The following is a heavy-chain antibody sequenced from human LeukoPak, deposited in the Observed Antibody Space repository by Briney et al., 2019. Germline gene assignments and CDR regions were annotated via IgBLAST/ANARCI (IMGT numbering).Heavy chain of an antibody. D-gene: IGHD7-27*01. Sequence: SETLSLTCTVSGYSISSDYYWGWIRQPPGKGLEWIGSIHHSGRTYYNPSLKSRVTISVDTSKNQFSLKLSSVTAADTAVYYCASRKLGNDYWGQGTLVTVSS. CDR1: GYSISSDYY. J-gene: IGHJ4*02. V-gene: IGHV4-38-2*02. CDR2: IHHSGRT. CDR3: ASRKLGNDY.